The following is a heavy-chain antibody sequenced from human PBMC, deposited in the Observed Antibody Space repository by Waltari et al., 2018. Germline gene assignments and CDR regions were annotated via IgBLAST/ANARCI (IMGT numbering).Heavy chain of an antibody. CDR1: GGSFSGYY. D-gene: IGHD1-26*01. CDR3: AREGYGDVGARKRAGDRSAYFDY. J-gene: IGHJ4*02. CDR2: INHKGST. V-gene: IGHV4-34*01. Sequence: QVQLQQWGAGLLKPSETLSLTCAVYGGSFSGYYWSWIRQPPGKGLEWIGEINHKGSTNHNPSLKSRVTRSVDTSKNQFSLKLSSVTAADTAVYYCAREGYGDVGARKRAGDRSAYFDYWGQGTLVTVSS.